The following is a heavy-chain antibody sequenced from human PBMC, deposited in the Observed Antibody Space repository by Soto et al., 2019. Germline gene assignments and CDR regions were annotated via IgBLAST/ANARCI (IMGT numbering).Heavy chain of an antibody. CDR3: AKDVVAAAYVETSPFIP. Sequence: EEQLLESGGDLVQPGGSLRLSCAASGFTFSSYAMGWVRQAPGTGLEWVSVIDGSGGDISLADSVKGQFTISRDNYKSTLFMHMNRLRVADTGRYYCAKDVVAAAYVETSPFIPWGQGTLVSASS. J-gene: IGHJ5*02. V-gene: IGHV3-23*01. D-gene: IGHD5-12*01. CDR2: IDGSGGDI. CDR1: GFTFSSYA.